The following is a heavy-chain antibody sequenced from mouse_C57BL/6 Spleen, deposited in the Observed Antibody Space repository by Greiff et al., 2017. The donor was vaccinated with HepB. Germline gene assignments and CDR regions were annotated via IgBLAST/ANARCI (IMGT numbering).Heavy chain of an antibody. Sequence: EVKLVESGGGLVKPGGSLKLSCAASGFTFSSYAMSWVRQTPEKRLEWVATISDGGSYTYYPDNVKGRFTISRDNAKNNLYLQMSHLKSEDTAMYYCARDRYDGPLYYAMDYWGQGTSVTVSS. CDR2: ISDGGSYT. J-gene: IGHJ4*01. CDR3: ARDRYDGPLYYAMDY. D-gene: IGHD2-3*01. CDR1: GFTFSSYA. V-gene: IGHV5-4*01.